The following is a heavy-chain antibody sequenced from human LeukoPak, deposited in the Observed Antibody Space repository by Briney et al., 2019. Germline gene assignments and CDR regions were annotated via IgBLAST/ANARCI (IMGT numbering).Heavy chain of an antibody. CDR3: ARDKKDCGSTSCYSYYYYGMDV. D-gene: IGHD2-2*02. V-gene: IGHV3-48*01. Sequence: GGSLRLSCAASGFTFSSYSMNWVRQAPGKGLEWVSYISSSSSTIYYADSVKGRFTISRDNAKNSLYLQMNSLRAEDTAVYYCARDKKDCGSTSCYSYYYYGMDVWGQGTTVTVSS. CDR1: GFTFSSYS. J-gene: IGHJ6*02. CDR2: ISSSSSTI.